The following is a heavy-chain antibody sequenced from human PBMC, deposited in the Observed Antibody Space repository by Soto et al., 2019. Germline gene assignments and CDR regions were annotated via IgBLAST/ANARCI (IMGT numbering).Heavy chain of an antibody. CDR2: IRSKAYGGTT. CDR3: TRDSTTYYYDSSGYPLF. V-gene: IGHV3-49*03. J-gene: IGHJ4*02. CDR1: GFTFGDYA. Sequence: PGGSLRLSCTASGFTFGDYAMSWFRQAPGKGLEWVGFIRSKAYGGTTEYAASVKGRFTISRDDSKSIAYLQMNSLKTEDTAVYYCTRDSTTYYYDSSGYPLFWGQGTLVTVSS. D-gene: IGHD3-22*01.